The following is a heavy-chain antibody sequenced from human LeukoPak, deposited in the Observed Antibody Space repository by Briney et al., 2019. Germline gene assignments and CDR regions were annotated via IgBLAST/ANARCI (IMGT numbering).Heavy chain of an antibody. D-gene: IGHD1-1*01. J-gene: IGHJ4*02. CDR2: ISSRGSTI. V-gene: IGHV3-48*04. CDR3: ARENKGDTTGTTGFGFDY. CDR1: GFTFSSYS. Sequence: GGSLRLSCAASGFTFSSYSMNWVRQAPGKGLEWVSYISSRGSTIYYADSVKGRFTISRDNAKNSLYLQMNSLRAEDTAVYYCARENKGDTTGTTGFGFDYWGQGTLVTVSS.